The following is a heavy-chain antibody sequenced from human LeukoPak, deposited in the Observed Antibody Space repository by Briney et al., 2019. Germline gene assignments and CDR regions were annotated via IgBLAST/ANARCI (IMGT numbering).Heavy chain of an antibody. Sequence: GGSLRLSCQAPGFIFTDYAMSWVRQAPGKGLEWVSSINNGARDTFFADSVKGRFTISRDDSRGMVYLQMNSLTAEDTAVYYCARSGLATCHYWGQGTLVTVSS. CDR2: INNGARDT. CDR1: GFIFTDYA. J-gene: IGHJ4*02. D-gene: IGHD3-10*01. V-gene: IGHV3-23*05. CDR3: ARSGLATCHY.